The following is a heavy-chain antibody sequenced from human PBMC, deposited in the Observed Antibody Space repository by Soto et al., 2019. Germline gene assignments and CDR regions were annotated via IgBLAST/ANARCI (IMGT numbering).Heavy chain of an antibody. D-gene: IGHD3-3*01. CDR3: ARGGVSTRTFDY. Sequence: XESLNISCKGSGYNFAGYWIAWVRQMPGKGLELMGIIYPSDSDTRYRPSFQGQVTISADKSISSAYLQWSSLRASDTAMYYCARGGVSTRTFDYWGQGPPVTVS. V-gene: IGHV5-51*01. CDR1: GYNFAGYW. J-gene: IGHJ4*02. CDR2: IYPSDSDT.